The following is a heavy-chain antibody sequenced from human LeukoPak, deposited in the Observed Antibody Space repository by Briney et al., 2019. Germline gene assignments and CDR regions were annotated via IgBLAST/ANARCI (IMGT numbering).Heavy chain of an antibody. Sequence: ASVKVSCKASGYTFTTYDITWVRQAPGQGLEWMGIINPSGGSTSYAQKFQGRVTMTRDTSTSTLYMELSSLRSDDTAVYYCARAGLLVGGFDYWGQGTLVTVSS. CDR3: ARAGLLVGGFDY. D-gene: IGHD2-21*02. CDR2: INPSGGST. J-gene: IGHJ4*02. CDR1: GYTFTTYD. V-gene: IGHV1-46*01.